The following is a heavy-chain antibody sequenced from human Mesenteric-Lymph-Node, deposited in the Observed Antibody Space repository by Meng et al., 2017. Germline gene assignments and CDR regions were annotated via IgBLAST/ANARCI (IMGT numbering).Heavy chain of an antibody. Sequence: GGSLRLSCAASGFTFSDYVMSWVRQAPGKGLEWVSLITAGAGSTYYADSVRGRFTISRDDSKNTLYLQMNNVRAEDTAIYYCARDYGHDYGMDVWGQGTTVTVSS. V-gene: IGHV3-23*01. D-gene: IGHD4-17*01. CDR2: ITAGAGST. CDR1: GFTFSDYV. CDR3: ARDYGHDYGMDV. J-gene: IGHJ6*02.